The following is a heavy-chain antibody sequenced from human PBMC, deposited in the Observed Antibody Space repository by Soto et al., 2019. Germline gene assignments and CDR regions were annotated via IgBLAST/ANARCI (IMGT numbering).Heavy chain of an antibody. J-gene: IGHJ4*02. D-gene: IGHD5-12*01. Sequence: QVQLVESGGGVVQPGRSLRLSCEASGFTFSSYGMHWVRQAPGKGLEWVACISNVGSDKSYSDSVRSRFTITRDNSKNTLYLEMNSLRAEDTAVYYCAKGSGYDFDYWGQGTLVIVSS. CDR1: GFTFSSYG. V-gene: IGHV3-30*18. CDR3: AKGSGYDFDY. CDR2: ISNVGSDK.